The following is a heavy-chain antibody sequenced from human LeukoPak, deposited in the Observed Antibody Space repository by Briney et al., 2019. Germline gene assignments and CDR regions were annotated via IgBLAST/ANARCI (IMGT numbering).Heavy chain of an antibody. Sequence: SQTLSPTCVIAGDSASSNSAAWNWIRQSPSKGLEWLGRTYYRPKRYNDYAVSVKSRITINPDTSKNQFLLQLNSVTPEDTAVYYCARDTSHFDYWGQGTLVTVSS. J-gene: IGHJ4*02. CDR3: ARDTSHFDY. V-gene: IGHV6-1*01. D-gene: IGHD2/OR15-2a*01. CDR1: GDSASSNSAA. CDR2: TYYRPKRYN.